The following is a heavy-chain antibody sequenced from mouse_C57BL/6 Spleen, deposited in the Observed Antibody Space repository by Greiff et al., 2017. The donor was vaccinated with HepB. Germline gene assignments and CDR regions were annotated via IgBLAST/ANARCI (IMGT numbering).Heavy chain of an antibody. D-gene: IGHD3-2*02. V-gene: IGHV5-12*01. J-gene: IGHJ3*01. CDR3: ARPDSSAWFAY. CDR2: ISNGGGST. Sequence: EVKVVESGGGLVQPGGSLKLSCAASGFTFSDYYMYWVRQTPEKRLEWVAYISNGGGSTYYPDTVKGRFTISRDNAKNTLYLQMSRLKSEDTAMYYCARPDSSAWFAYWGQGTLVTVSA. CDR1: GFTFSDYY.